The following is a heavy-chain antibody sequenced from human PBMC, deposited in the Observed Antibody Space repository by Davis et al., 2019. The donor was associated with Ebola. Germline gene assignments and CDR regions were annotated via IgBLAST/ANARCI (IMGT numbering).Heavy chain of an antibody. CDR1: GFTFSSYA. V-gene: IGHV3-30-3*01. J-gene: IGHJ4*02. Sequence: PGGSLRLSCAASGFTFSSYAMHWVRQAPGKGLEWVAVISYDGSNKYYADSVKGRFTISRDNSKNTLYLQMNSLRAEDTAVYYCARVSTMVRGVMKYWGQGTLVTVSS. CDR2: ISYDGSNK. D-gene: IGHD3-10*01. CDR3: ARVSTMVRGVMKY.